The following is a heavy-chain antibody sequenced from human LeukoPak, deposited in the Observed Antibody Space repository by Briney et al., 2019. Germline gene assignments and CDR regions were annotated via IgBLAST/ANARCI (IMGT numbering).Heavy chain of an antibody. CDR2: ISGSGGST. Sequence: GGSLRLSCAASGFTFSSYAMSWVRQAPGKGLEWVSAISGSGGSTYYADSVKGRFTISRDNSKNTLYLQMNSLRAEDTAVYYCAKDCDFWSGYHYYLDYWGQGTLVTVSS. CDR3: AKDCDFWSGYHYYLDY. V-gene: IGHV3-23*01. J-gene: IGHJ4*02. CDR1: GFTFSSYA. D-gene: IGHD3-3*01.